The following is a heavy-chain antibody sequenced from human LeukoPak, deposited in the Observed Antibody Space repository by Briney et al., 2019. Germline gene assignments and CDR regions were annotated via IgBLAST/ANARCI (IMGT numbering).Heavy chain of an antibody. V-gene: IGHV3-20*04. D-gene: IGHD3-10*01. J-gene: IGHJ4*02. CDR3: ARLFNFYGSGTYYPFDS. Sequence: GGSLRLSCGASGFTFSTYAMSWVRLAPGKGLEWVSGVDLNGGSTHYADSVKGRFTISRDNAKNSLYLQMNTLRAEDTALYYCARLFNFYGSGTYYPFDSWGQGALVAVSS. CDR1: GFTFSTYA. CDR2: VDLNGGST.